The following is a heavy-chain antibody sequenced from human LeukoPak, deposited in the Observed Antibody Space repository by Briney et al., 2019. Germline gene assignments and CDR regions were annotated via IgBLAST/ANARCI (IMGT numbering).Heavy chain of an antibody. CDR3: ARSTVVTTYYYYGMDV. Sequence: GGSLRVSCAASGFTFSSYSMNWVRQAPGKGLEWVSSISSSSSYIYYADSVKGRFTISRDNAKNSLYLQMNSLRAEDTAVYYCARSTVVTTYYYYGMDVWGQGTTVTVSS. D-gene: IGHD4-23*01. J-gene: IGHJ6*02. V-gene: IGHV3-21*01. CDR1: GFTFSSYS. CDR2: ISSSSSYI.